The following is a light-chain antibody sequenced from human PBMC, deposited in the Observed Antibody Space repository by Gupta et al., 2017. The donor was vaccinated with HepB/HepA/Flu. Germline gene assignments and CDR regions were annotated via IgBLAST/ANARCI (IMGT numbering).Light chain of an antibody. Sequence: DIQLTQSPSSLSASVSDRVTITGQARQRISRYLSWYQQKPGEAPKLLIYAASNLQSGVPSRFMGSGSGTDFTHTISSLQPEAFATYYCDKSYSNPPTFVQGTKVE. CDR2: AAS. CDR3: DKSYSNPPT. V-gene: IGKV1-39*01. J-gene: IGKJ1*01. CDR1: QRISRY.